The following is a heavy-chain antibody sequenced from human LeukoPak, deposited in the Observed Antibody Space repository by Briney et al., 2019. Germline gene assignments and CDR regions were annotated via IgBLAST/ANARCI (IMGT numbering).Heavy chain of an antibody. CDR1: GGSISSSSYY. J-gene: IGHJ6*03. V-gene: IGHV4-39*01. CDR3: ARHNGSGSYLYYYYMDV. CDR2: IYYSGST. Sequence: PSETLSLTCTVSGGSISSSSYYWGWIRQPPGKGLEWIGSIYYSGSTYYNPSLKSRVTISVDTSKNQFSLKLSSVTAADTAVYYCARHNGSGSYLYYYYMDVWGKGTTVTISS. D-gene: IGHD3-10*01.